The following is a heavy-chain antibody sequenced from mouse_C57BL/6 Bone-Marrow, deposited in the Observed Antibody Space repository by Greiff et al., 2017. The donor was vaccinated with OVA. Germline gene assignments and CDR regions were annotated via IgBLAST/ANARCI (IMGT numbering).Heavy chain of an antibody. CDR2: IDPENGDT. D-gene: IGHD2-5*01. Sequence: EVQLQQSGAELVRPGASDKLSCTASGFTIKDDYMHWVKQRPEQGLEWIGWIDPENGDTEYASKFQGKATITADTSSNTAYLQLSSLTSEDTAVYYCTTHYSNPHWYFDVWGTGTTVTVSS. CDR3: TTHYSNPHWYFDV. V-gene: IGHV14-4*01. J-gene: IGHJ1*03. CDR1: GFTIKDDY.